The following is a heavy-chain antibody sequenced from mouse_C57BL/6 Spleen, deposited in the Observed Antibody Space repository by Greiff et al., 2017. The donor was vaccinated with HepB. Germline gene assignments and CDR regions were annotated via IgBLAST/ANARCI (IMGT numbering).Heavy chain of an antibody. CDR1: GYTFTDYN. CDR2: INPNNGGT. Sequence: EVKLQESGPELVKPGASVKMSCKASGYTFTDYNMHWVKQSHGKSLEWIGYINPNNGGTSYNQKFKGKATLTVNKSSSTAYMRLRSLTSEDSAVYYCARYYYGSSPYFDVWGTGTTVTVSS. J-gene: IGHJ1*03. CDR3: ARYYYGSSPYFDV. V-gene: IGHV1-22*01. D-gene: IGHD1-1*01.